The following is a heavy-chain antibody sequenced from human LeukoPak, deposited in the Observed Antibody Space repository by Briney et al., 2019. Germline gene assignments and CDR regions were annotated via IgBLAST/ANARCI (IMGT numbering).Heavy chain of an antibody. V-gene: IGHV1-18*01. CDR3: ARDRYRIYCSSTSCYYYYYGMDV. CDR1: GYTFTSYG. CDR2: ISAYNGNT. Sequence: VASVKVSCKASGYTFTSYGISWVRQAPGQGLEWMGWISAYNGNTNYAQKLQGRVTMTTDTSTSTAYMELRSLRSDDTAVYYCARDRYRIYCSSTSCYYYYYGMDVWGQGTTVTVSS. J-gene: IGHJ6*02. D-gene: IGHD2-2*01.